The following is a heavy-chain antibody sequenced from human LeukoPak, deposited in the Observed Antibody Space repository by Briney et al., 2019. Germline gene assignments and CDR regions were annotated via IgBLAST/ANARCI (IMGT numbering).Heavy chain of an antibody. CDR1: GFTFSSYG. J-gene: IGHJ4*02. Sequence: GGSLRLSCAASGFTFSSYGMHWVRQAPGKGLEGVAFIRYDGSNKYYADSVKGRFTISRDNSKNTLYLQMNSLRAEDTAVYYCAKAIVGATRGFDYWGQGTLVTVSS. CDR2: IRYDGSNK. D-gene: IGHD1-26*01. V-gene: IGHV3-30*02. CDR3: AKAIVGATRGFDY.